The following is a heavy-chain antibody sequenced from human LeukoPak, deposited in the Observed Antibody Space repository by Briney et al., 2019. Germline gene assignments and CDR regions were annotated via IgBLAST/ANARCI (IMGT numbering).Heavy chain of an antibody. Sequence: GGSLRLSCVAFGFIFSRYSMNWVRQAPGNGPEWVSSISGSSSHTYYADSVKGRFTVSRDNARNSLYLQMNSLRVEDTAVYYCASEYSGYVPDYWGQGTLVTVSS. CDR3: ASEYSGYVPDY. CDR2: ISGSSSHT. CDR1: GFIFSRYS. J-gene: IGHJ4*02. D-gene: IGHD5-12*01. V-gene: IGHV3-21*01.